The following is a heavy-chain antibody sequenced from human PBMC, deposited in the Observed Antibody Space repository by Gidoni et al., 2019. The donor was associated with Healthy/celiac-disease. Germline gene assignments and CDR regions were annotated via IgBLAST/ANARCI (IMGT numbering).Heavy chain of an antibody. D-gene: IGHD3-3*01. J-gene: IGHJ4*02. CDR2: ISAYNGNT. Sequence: QVQLVQSGAEVKKPGASVKVSCTASGYTFTSYGISWVRQAPGQGLEWMGWISAYNGNTNYAQKLQGRVTMTTDTSTSTAYMELRSLRSDDTAVYYCARDLRRITIFGVVIMGFDYWGQGTLVTVSS. V-gene: IGHV1-18*01. CDR1: GYTFTSYG. CDR3: ARDLRRITIFGVVIMGFDY.